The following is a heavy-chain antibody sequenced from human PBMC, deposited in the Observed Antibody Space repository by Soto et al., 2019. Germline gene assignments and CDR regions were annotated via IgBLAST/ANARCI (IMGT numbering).Heavy chain of an antibody. D-gene: IGHD4-17*01. Sequence: SGPTLVKPTQTLTLTCTFSGFSLSTSGVGVGWIRQPPGKALEWLALIYWNDDKRYSPSLKSRLTITKETSKNQVVLTMTNMDPVDTATYYCAHIEGPALYGDYVHWFDPWGQGTLVTVSS. CDR2: IYWNDDK. V-gene: IGHV2-5*01. CDR1: GFSLSTSGVG. J-gene: IGHJ5*02. CDR3: AHIEGPALYGDYVHWFDP.